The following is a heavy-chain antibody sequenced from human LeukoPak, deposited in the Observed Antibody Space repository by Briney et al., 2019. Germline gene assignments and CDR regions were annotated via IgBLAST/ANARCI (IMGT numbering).Heavy chain of an antibody. CDR3: AREYYDILTGTWDAFDI. CDR1: GFTFSNYA. D-gene: IGHD3-9*01. J-gene: IGHJ3*02. V-gene: IGHV3-23*01. CDR2: TSGSGYST. Sequence: GGSLRLSCAASGFTFSNYAMNWVRQAPGKGLEWVSATSGSGYSTYYADSVKGRFTISRDNSKNTLYLQMNSLRAEDTAVYYCAREYYDILTGTWDAFDIWGQGTMVTVSS.